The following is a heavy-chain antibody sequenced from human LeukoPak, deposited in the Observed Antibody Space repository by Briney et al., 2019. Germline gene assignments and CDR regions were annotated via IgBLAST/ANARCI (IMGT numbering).Heavy chain of an antibody. CDR2: IYSGGST. CDR3: ARDRGYYDILTGYYKGLLDP. D-gene: IGHD3-9*01. V-gene: IGHV3-66*01. J-gene: IGHJ5*02. Sequence: GGSLRLSCAASGFTVSTNYMNWVRQAPGKGLEWVSVIYSGGSTYYADSVKGRFTISRDNSKNTLYLQMNSLRAEDTAVYYCARDRGYYDILTGYYKGLLDPWGQGTLVTVSS. CDR1: GFTVSTNY.